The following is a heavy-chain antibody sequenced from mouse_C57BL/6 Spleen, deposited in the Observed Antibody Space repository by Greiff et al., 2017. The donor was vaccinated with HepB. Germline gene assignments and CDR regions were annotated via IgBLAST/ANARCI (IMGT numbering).Heavy chain of an antibody. Sequence: EVNLVESEGGLVQPGSSMKLSCTASGFTFSDYYMAWVRQVPEKGLEWVANINYDGSSTYYLDSLKSRFIISRDNAKNILYLQMSSLKSEDTATYYCARENYYGSSPFDYWGQGTTLTVSS. CDR1: GFTFSDYY. CDR2: INYDGSST. J-gene: IGHJ2*01. CDR3: ARENYYGSSPFDY. V-gene: IGHV5-16*01. D-gene: IGHD1-1*01.